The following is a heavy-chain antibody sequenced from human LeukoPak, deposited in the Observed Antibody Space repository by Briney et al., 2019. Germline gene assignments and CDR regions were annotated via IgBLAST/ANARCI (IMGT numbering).Heavy chain of an antibody. J-gene: IGHJ4*02. CDR2: ISYDGSNK. D-gene: IGHD3-10*01. CDR3: VAGADYYGSGGLNDY. V-gene: IGHV3-30*04. CDR1: GFTFSSYA. Sequence: GGSLRLSCAASGFTFSSYAMHWVRQAPGKGLEWVAVISYDGSNKYYADSVKGRFTISRDNSKNTLYLQMNSLRAEDAAVYYCVAGADYYGSGGLNDYWGQGTLVTVSS.